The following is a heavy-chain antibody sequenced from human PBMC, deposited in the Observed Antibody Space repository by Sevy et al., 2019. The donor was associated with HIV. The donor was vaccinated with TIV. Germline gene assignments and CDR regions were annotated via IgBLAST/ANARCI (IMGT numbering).Heavy chain of an antibody. J-gene: IGHJ6*02. CDR3: ARTSPSYYYGMDV. Sequence: SETLSLTCTVSGGSISGDYWSWIRQPPGKGLEWIGYFYYTRSTNYNPSLKSRVIISRDTSKNQISLKLSSVTAADTAVYYCARTSPSYYYGMDVWGQGTTVTVSS. CDR2: FYYTRST. V-gene: IGHV4-59*01. CDR1: GGSISGDY.